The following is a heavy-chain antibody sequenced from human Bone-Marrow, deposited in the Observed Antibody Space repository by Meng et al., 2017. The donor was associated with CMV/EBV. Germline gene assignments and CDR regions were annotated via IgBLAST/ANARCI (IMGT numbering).Heavy chain of an antibody. Sequence: GGSLRLSCAASGFTFNNYEMNWVRQAPGKGLEWVSYISSSSNTIYYADSVRGRFTISRDNAKNSLYLQMNSLRAEDTAVYYCARDKPEVKGYYYYGMDVWGQGTTVTVPS. V-gene: IGHV3-48*03. CDR1: GFTFNNYE. D-gene: IGHD4-11*01. CDR2: ISSSSNTI. CDR3: ARDKPEVKGYYYYGMDV. J-gene: IGHJ6*02.